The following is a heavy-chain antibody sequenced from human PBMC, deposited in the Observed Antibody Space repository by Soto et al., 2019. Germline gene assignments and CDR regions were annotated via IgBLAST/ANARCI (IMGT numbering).Heavy chain of an antibody. V-gene: IGHV1-18*01. D-gene: IGHD3-10*01. J-gene: IGHJ4*02. CDR3: ARSAGVVDGDDY. CDR2: INSYNGNT. CDR1: GYIFINYG. Sequence: QVQLVQSGAEVKKPGASVKVSCKASGYIFINYGIGWVRQAPGQGLEWMGWINSYNGNTNSAQKVQSRVTMTTDTSTNTAYMELRSLTADDTAVYYCARSAGVVDGDDYWGQGTLVTVSS.